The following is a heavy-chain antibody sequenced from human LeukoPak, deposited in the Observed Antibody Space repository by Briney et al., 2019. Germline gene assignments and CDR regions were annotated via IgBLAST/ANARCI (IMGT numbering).Heavy chain of an antibody. J-gene: IGHJ4*02. D-gene: IGHD4-17*01. V-gene: IGHV3-30*18. CDR3: AKDLLGGDYGAPFDY. CDR2: ISYDGSNK. CDR1: GFTFSSYG. Sequence: PGGSLRLSCAASGFTFSSYGMHWVRQAPGKGLEWVAVISYDGSNKYYADSVKGRFTISRDNSKNTLYLRMNSLRAEDTAVYYCAKDLLGGDYGAPFDYWGQGTLVTVSS.